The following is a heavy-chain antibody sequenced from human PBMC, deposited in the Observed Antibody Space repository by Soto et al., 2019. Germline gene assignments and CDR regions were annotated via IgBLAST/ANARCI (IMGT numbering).Heavy chain of an antibody. CDR1: CGAVSSGTYY. CDR2: IYFTGST. V-gene: IGHV4-61*01. Sequence: SETLSLTCTVSCGAVSSGTYYWSWIRQPPGKGLEWIGHIYFTGSTNYNPSLKSRVTMSLDTSRNQFSLKLSSVTAADTAVYYCTRGPPRVQWFDPWGLGTLVTVSS. CDR3: TRGPPRVQWFDP. J-gene: IGHJ5*02.